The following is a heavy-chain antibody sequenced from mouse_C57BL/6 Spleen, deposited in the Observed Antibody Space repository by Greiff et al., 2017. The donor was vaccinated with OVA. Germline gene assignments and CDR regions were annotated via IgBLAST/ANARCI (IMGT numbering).Heavy chain of an antibody. Sequence: QVQLQQSGPGLVQPSQSLSITCTVSGFSLTSYGVHWVRQSPGKGLEWMGVIWSGGSTDYNAAFISRLCISKDNSKGQVFFKLNSLQADDTAIYYCARKGADYDAFAYWGQGTLVTVSA. V-gene: IGHV2-2*01. CDR3: ARKGADYDAFAY. CDR1: GFSLTSYG. J-gene: IGHJ3*01. CDR2: IWSGGST. D-gene: IGHD2-4*01.